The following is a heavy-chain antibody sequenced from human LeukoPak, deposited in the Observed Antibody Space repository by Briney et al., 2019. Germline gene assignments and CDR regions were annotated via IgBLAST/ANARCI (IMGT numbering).Heavy chain of an antibody. CDR1: GGSISSSSYV. V-gene: IGHV4-39*01. CDR3: ARRPPSAVAGKVFDY. Sequence: SETLSLACTVSGGSISSSSYVWGWIRQPPGKRLEWIGSIYYSGSTYYNPSLKSRVTISVDTSKNQFSLKLNSVTAADTAVYYCARRPPSAVAGKVFDYWGQGTLVTVSS. D-gene: IGHD6-19*01. CDR2: IYYSGST. J-gene: IGHJ4*02.